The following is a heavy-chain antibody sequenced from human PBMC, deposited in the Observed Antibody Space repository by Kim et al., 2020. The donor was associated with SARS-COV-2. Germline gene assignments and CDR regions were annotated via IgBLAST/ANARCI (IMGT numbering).Heavy chain of an antibody. J-gene: IGHJ4*02. V-gene: IGHV4-31*02. D-gene: IGHD3-3*01. Sequence: NPSLTRRVTISGDTSKTQFSRKLSSVTAADTAVYYCARGSITIFSYFDYWGQGTLVTVSS. CDR3: ARGSITIFSYFDY.